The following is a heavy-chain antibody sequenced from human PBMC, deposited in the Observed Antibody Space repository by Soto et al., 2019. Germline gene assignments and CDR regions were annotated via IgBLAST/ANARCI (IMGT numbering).Heavy chain of an antibody. Sequence: QVPLVESGGGVVQPGRSLRLSCAASGFTFSSYAMHWVRQAPGKGLEWVAVISYDGSTNYYADSVKGRFTISRDNSKNTPYLQINSLGAEDTAVYYCARPLWRDDYNWTYFDLWGRGTLVTVSS. V-gene: IGHV3-30-3*01. CDR2: ISYDGSTN. J-gene: IGHJ2*01. CDR3: ARPLWRDDYNWTYFDL. D-gene: IGHD4-4*01. CDR1: GFTFSSYA.